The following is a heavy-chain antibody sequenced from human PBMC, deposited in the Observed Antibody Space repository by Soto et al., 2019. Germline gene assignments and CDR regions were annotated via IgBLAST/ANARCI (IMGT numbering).Heavy chain of an antibody. Sequence: QVQLQESGPGLVQPSGTLSLTCAVSGASITTPNWWSWVRQPPGKGLEWIAEIFHSGTTNYSPSLKRRVTISVDTSKNHFSLKLTSVTAADTAVYFCARLQYCSTTSCPWGMDVWGQGTTVTVSS. D-gene: IGHD2-2*01. CDR2: IFHSGTT. CDR3: ARLQYCSTTSCPWGMDV. V-gene: IGHV4-4*02. CDR1: GASITTPNW. J-gene: IGHJ6*02.